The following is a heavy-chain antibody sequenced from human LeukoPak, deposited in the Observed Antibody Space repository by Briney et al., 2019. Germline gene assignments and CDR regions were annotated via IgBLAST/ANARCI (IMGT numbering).Heavy chain of an antibody. CDR2: INPNSGGT. CDR3: ARAAAVGFDY. D-gene: IGHD6-19*01. CDR1: GYTFTGYY. Sequence: ASVTVSCKASGYTFTGYYMHWVRQAPGPGLEWMGRINPNSGGTNYAQKFQGRVTMTRDTCISTAYMKLSRLRSDDTAVYYCARAAAVGFDYWGQGTLVTVSS. J-gene: IGHJ4*02. V-gene: IGHV1-2*06.